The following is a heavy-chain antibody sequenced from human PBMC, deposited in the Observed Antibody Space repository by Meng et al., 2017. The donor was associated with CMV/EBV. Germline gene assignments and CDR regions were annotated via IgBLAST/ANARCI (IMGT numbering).Heavy chain of an antibody. CDR2: ISSSSSTI. Sequence: GGSLRLSCAASGFTFSSYSMNWVRQAPGKGLEWVSYISSSSSTIYYADSVKGRFIISRDNAKNSLYLQMNSLRAEDTAVYYCARDQWELGAFDIWGQGTMVTVSS. D-gene: IGHD1-26*01. CDR1: GFTFSSYS. J-gene: IGHJ3*02. V-gene: IGHV3-48*04. CDR3: ARDQWELGAFDI.